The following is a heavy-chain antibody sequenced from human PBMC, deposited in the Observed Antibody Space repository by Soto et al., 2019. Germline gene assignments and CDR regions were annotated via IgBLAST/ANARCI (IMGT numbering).Heavy chain of an antibody. CDR1: GFSLSTSGMC. V-gene: IGHV2-70*01. D-gene: IGHD1-26*01. CDR2: IDWDDDK. CDR3: ARTHLVGATTPFDY. J-gene: IGHJ4*02. Sequence: PTLVNPTQTLTLTCTFSGFSLSTSGMCVSWIRQPPGKALEWLALIDWDDDKYYSTSLKTRLTISKDTSKNQVVLTMTNMDPVDTATYYCARTHLVGATTPFDYWGQGTLVTVSS.